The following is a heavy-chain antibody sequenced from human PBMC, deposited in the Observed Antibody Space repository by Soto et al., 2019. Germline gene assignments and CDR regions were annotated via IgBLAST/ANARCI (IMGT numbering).Heavy chain of an antibody. J-gene: IGHJ2*01. CDR3: ARGGNGDNVGYWYFDL. CDR1: GYTFTTYY. CDR2: INPGGVST. D-gene: IGHD4-17*01. Sequence: QVQLVQSGAEGKKPGASVEVSCKASGYTFTTYYIHWVRHAPGQGLEGMGVINPGGVSTKYAQKFPDRVTITSDTIPSKVDMELRSLRSEDTAVYDCARGGNGDNVGYWYFDLWGRGTMVTVPP. V-gene: IGHV1-46*01.